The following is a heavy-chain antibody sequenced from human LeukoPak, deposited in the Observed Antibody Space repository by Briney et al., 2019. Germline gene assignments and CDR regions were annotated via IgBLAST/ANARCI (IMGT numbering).Heavy chain of an antibody. D-gene: IGHD6-13*01. Sequence: GGSLRLSCAASGLTVSSNYMTWVRQAPGKGLEWVSVIYTGSSIYYADSVKGRFTISRDNSKNTLYLQMNSLRAEDTAVYYCARIGPWPSRMPGGQGTLVTVSS. CDR3: ARIGPWPSRMP. CDR2: IYTGSSI. V-gene: IGHV3-53*01. J-gene: IGHJ4*02. CDR1: GLTVSSNY.